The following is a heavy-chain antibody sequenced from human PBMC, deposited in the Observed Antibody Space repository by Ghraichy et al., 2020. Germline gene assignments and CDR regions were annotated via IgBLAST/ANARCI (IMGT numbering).Heavy chain of an antibody. J-gene: IGHJ4*02. CDR1: GGSISSYY. CDR2: IYYSGST. CDR3: ARVGKRGYSGYDYDY. D-gene: IGHD5-12*01. V-gene: IGHV4-59*01. Sequence: SETLSLTCTVSGGSISSYYWSWIRQPPGKGLELIGYIYYSGSTNYNPSLKSRVTISVDTSKNQFSLKLSSVTAADTAVYYCARVGKRGYSGYDYDYWGQGTLVTVSS.